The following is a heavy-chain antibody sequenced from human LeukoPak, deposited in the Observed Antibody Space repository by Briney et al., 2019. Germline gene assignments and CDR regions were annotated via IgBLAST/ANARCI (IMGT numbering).Heavy chain of an antibody. CDR1: GGTFSSYA. Sequence: SVKVSCKASGGTFSSYAISWVRQAPGQGLEWMGGIIPIFGTANYAQKFQGRVTITADESTSTAYMELSSLRSEDTAVYYCARDGVYDILTGYRFDYWGQGTLVTVSS. CDR2: IIPIFGTA. J-gene: IGHJ4*02. CDR3: ARDGVYDILTGYRFDY. D-gene: IGHD3-9*01. V-gene: IGHV1-69*13.